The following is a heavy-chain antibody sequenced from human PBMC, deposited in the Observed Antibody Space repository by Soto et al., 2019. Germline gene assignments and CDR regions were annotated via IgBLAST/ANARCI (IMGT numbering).Heavy chain of an antibody. J-gene: IGHJ4*02. Sequence: PGGSLRLSCSTSGFTFSSYGMHWVRQAPGKGLEWVAVIWYDGSNKYYADSVKGRFTISRDNSKNTLYLQMNSLRAEDTAVYYCARGSYEYGDYGYWGQGTLVTVSS. CDR3: ARGSYEYGDYGY. V-gene: IGHV3-33*01. CDR2: IWYDGSNK. D-gene: IGHD4-17*01. CDR1: GFTFSSYG.